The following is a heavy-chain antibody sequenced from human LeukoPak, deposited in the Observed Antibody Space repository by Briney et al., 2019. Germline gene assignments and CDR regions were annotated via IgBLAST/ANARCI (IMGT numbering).Heavy chain of an antibody. J-gene: IGHJ6*03. D-gene: IGHD6-13*01. V-gene: IGHV4-59*01. CDR1: SGSISSYY. Sequence: PSETLSLTCTGSSGSISSYYWSWIRQPPGKELEWIGYIYYSGTTNYNPSLNSRVTISLDASKKQLSLTLNSVTAADTAVYYCARTTEAHSWRTRYYDYYMDVWGKGTTVTVSS. CDR2: IYYSGTT. CDR3: ARTTEAHSWRTRYYDYYMDV.